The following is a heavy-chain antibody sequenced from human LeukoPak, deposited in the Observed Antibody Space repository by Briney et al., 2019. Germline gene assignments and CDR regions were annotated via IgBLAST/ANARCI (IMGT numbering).Heavy chain of an antibody. CDR1: GFTFSSYS. Sequence: GGSLRLSCAASGFTFSSYSMHWVRQAPGKGLEWVSCITSNSNYIYHADSVKGRFTISRDNAKNSLYLQMDGLRADDTAVYYCARERNYDILTGYFSDWGQGTLVTVSS. D-gene: IGHD3-9*01. V-gene: IGHV3-21*06. J-gene: IGHJ4*02. CDR3: ARERNYDILTGYFSD. CDR2: ITSNSNYI.